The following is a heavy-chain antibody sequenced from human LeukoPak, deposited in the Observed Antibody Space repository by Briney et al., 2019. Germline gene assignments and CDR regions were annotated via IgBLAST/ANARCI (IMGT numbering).Heavy chain of an antibody. J-gene: IGHJ4*02. CDR1: GFTFSSYS. D-gene: IGHD3-22*01. V-gene: IGHV3-30*02. CDR3: AKDRDSSGYYYGGLDY. CDR2: IRFDASNK. Sequence: GGSLRLSCAASGFTFSSYSMNWVRQAPGKGLEWVAFIRFDASNKYYSDSVKGRFSISRDISKNTLYLQMNSLRPEDTAVYYCAKDRDSSGYYYGGLDYWGQGTLVTVSS.